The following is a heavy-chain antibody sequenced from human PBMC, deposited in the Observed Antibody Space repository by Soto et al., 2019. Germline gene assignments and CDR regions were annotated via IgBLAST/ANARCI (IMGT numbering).Heavy chain of an antibody. D-gene: IGHD3-3*01. Sequence: EVQLLASGGGLVQPGGSLRLSCAASGFPFSGYAMTWVRQAPGKGLEWVSAIGGSGGDTFYADSVKGRFTVSRDNAENTLSLQLNSLRVEDTAIYYCARRTWRGRADYWGQGILVTVSS. CDR3: ARRTWRGRADY. J-gene: IGHJ4*02. CDR2: IGGSGGDT. CDR1: GFPFSGYA. V-gene: IGHV3-23*01.